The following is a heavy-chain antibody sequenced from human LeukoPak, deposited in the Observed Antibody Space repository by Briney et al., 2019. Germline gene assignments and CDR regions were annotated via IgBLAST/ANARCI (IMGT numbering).Heavy chain of an antibody. V-gene: IGHV4-59*08. CDR3: ARRCSSDSCSFDY. D-gene: IGHD2-2*01. CDR1: GDSINTYY. J-gene: IGHJ4*02. Sequence: SETLSLTCTVSGDSINTYYWSWIRQPPGKGLEWIGHIYYSGSSNYNPSLKSRVTISVDPSKNQFSLTLSSVTAADTAVYYCARRCSSDSCSFDYWGQGTLVTVSS. CDR2: IYYSGSS.